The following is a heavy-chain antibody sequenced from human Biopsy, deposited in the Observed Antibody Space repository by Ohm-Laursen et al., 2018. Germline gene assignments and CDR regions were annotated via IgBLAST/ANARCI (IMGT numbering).Heavy chain of an antibody. J-gene: IGHJ4*02. CDR1: GYTLTELS. CDR2: FAPENGKT. CDR3: AADINVWNVNY. Sequence: GASVKVSCKVSGYTLTELSMHWVRQAPGKGLEWMGSFAPENGKTVYAQNFQARVSMTEDTSTDTAYMELRSLRSEDTAVYYCAADINVWNVNYWGQGTQVTVSS. D-gene: IGHD1-1*01. V-gene: IGHV1-24*01.